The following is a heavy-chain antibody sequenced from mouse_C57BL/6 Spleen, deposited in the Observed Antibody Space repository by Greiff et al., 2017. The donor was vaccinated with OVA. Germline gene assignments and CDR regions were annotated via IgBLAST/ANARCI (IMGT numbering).Heavy chain of an antibody. J-gene: IGHJ4*01. CDR2: IYPGSGST. V-gene: IGHV1-55*01. Sequence: QVQLKESGAELVKPGASVKMSCKASGYTFTSYWITWVKQRPGQGLEWIGDIYPGSGSTNYNEKFKSKATLTVDTSSSTAYMQLSSLTSEDSAVYYCARFGVYAMDYWGQGTSVTVSS. CDR1: GYTFTSYW. CDR3: ARFGVYAMDY.